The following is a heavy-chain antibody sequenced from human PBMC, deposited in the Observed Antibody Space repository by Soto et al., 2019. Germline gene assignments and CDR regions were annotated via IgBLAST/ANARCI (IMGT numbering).Heavy chain of an antibody. CDR2: INHSGST. CDR1: GGSFSGYY. CDR3: ARGQATVTYYYYYGMDV. V-gene: IGHV4-34*01. D-gene: IGHD4-17*01. Sequence: QVQLQQWGAGLLKPSETLSLTCAVYGGSFSGYYWSWIRQPPGKGLEWIGEINHSGSTNYNPSLKSRVTISVDTSKNQFSLKLSSVTAADTAVYYCARGQATVTYYYYYGMDVWGQGTTVTVSS. J-gene: IGHJ6*02.